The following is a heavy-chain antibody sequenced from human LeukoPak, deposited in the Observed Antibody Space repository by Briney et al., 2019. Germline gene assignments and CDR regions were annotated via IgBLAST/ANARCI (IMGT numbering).Heavy chain of an antibody. D-gene: IGHD3-10*02. CDR3: ARDREADVLDY. Sequence: GGSLRLSCAASGFTFSGYSMSWVRQAPGKGLEWVSSISSSSSYIYYADSVKGRFTISRDNAKNSLYLQMNSLRAEDTAVYYCARDREADVLDYWGQGTLVTVSS. CDR1: GFTFSGYS. J-gene: IGHJ4*02. V-gene: IGHV3-21*01. CDR2: ISSSSSYI.